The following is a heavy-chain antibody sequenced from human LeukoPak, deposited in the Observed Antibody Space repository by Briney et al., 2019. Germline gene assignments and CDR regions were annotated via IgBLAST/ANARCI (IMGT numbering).Heavy chain of an antibody. V-gene: IGHV3-33*06. J-gene: IGHJ6*02. Sequence: PGGSLRLSCAVSGFSVTNYGMHWVRQAPGKGLEWVAVMWHDGTKIYAESVKGRFTSSRDNSENTVYLQMNSLRAEDTAVYYCAKSSDGYHYGLHVWGQGTTVTVSS. CDR3: AKSSDGYHYGLHV. CDR1: GFSVTNYG. D-gene: IGHD3-10*01. CDR2: MWHDGTK.